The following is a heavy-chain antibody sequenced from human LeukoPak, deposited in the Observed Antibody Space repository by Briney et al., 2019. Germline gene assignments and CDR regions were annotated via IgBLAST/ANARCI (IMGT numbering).Heavy chain of an antibody. CDR3: ARGPYYDSSGLY. V-gene: IGHV4-34*01. J-gene: IGHJ4*02. CDR1: GGSFSGYY. D-gene: IGHD3-22*01. CDR2: INHSGST. Sequence: SETLSLTCAVDGGSFSGYYWSWIRQPPGKGLEWIGEINHSGSTNYNPSLKSRVTISVDTSKNQFSLKLSSVTAADTAVYYCARGPYYDSSGLYWGQGTLVTVSS.